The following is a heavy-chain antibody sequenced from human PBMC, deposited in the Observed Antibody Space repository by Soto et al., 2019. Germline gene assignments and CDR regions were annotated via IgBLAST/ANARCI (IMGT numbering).Heavy chain of an antibody. D-gene: IGHD6-19*01. CDR3: ARSPSIAVAATGWFDP. CDR1: GYTFTGYY. J-gene: IGHJ5*02. CDR2: INPNSGGT. V-gene: IGHV1-2*02. Sequence: ASVKVSCKASGYTFTGYYMHWVRQAPGQGLEWMGWINPNSGGTNYAQKFQGRVTMTRDTSISTAYMELSRLRSDDTAVYYCARSPSIAVAATGWFDPWGQGNLVTVSS.